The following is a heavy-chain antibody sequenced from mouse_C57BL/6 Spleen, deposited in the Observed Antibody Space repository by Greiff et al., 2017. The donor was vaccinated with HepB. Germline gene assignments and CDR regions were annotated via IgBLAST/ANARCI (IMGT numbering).Heavy chain of an antibody. V-gene: IGHV2-9-1*01. CDR2: IWTGGGT. J-gene: IGHJ4*01. CDR3: ARTRDDGYPRAMDY. D-gene: IGHD2-3*01. Sequence: VQRVESGPGLVAPSQSLSITCTVSGFSLTSYAISWVRQPPGKGLEWLGVIWTGGGTNYNSALKSRLSISKDNSKSQVFLKMNSLQTDDTARYYCARTRDDGYPRAMDYWGQGTSVTVSS. CDR1: GFSLTSYA.